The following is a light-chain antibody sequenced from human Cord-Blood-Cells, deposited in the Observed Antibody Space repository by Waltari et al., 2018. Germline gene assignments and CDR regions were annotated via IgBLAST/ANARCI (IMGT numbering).Light chain of an antibody. CDR1: QSVSSSY. Sequence: EIVLTQSPGTLSLSPGERANLSCRASQSVSSSYLAWYQQKPGQAPSLLIYGASIRATRIPHRFSGSGSGTHFTLTISRLEPADFAVYYCQQYGSAPWTFGQGTKVEIK. J-gene: IGKJ1*01. V-gene: IGKV3-20*01. CDR3: QQYGSAPWT. CDR2: GAS.